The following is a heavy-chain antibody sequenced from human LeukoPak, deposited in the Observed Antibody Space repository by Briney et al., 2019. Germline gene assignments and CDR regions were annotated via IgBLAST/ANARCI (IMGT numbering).Heavy chain of an antibody. J-gene: IGHJ4*02. Sequence: GGSLRLSCAASGFIFSSFRMNWVRQAPGKGLECVSSISSSGSLIYYADSMKGRFTVSRDNAKNSLFLQLNSLRAEDTAVYYCARNYYDSSCYYYAFDYWGQGTLVTVSS. V-gene: IGHV3-21*01. CDR2: ISSSGSLI. CDR1: GFIFSSFR. D-gene: IGHD3-22*01. CDR3: ARNYYDSSCYYYAFDY.